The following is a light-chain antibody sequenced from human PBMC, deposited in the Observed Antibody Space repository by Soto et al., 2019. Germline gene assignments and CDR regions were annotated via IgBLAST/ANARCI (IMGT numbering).Light chain of an antibody. CDR1: QSVSSN. Sequence: DTVMTQSPATLSVSPGERSTLSCRASQSVSSNLAWYQKKPGQAPRLIIYGASTRATGIPARFSGSVSGTEFTLTISSLQSEDFAVYYCQQYKNWPPITFGQGTRLEIK. J-gene: IGKJ5*01. CDR3: QQYKNWPPIT. V-gene: IGKV3-15*01. CDR2: GAS.